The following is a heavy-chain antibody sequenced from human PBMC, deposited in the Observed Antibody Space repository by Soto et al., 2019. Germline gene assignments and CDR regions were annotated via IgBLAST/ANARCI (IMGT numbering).Heavy chain of an antibody. D-gene: IGHD1-20*01. J-gene: IGHJ4*02. CDR1: GYSFTNYW. CDR2: IYPGDSDA. Sequence: PVESLKISCNASGYSFTNYWIGWVRQMPGKGLEWMAIIYPGDSDARYRPSFQGQVTISADKSINTAYLQWSSLKASDTAMYYCARSRITGTTWSFDKWGQGTLVTVSS. V-gene: IGHV5-51*01. CDR3: ARSRITGTTWSFDK.